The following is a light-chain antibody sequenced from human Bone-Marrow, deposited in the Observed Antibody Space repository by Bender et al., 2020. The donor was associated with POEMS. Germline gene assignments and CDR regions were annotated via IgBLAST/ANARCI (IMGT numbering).Light chain of an antibody. CDR2: EVS. V-gene: IGLV2-14*01. CDR1: SSDVGGYNY. J-gene: IGLJ1*01. Sequence: QSALTQPPSASGSPGQSVTISCTGTSSDVGGYNYVSWYQQHPGKAPKVMIYEVSNRPSGVSNRFSGSKSGNTASLTISGLQAEDEADYYCSSYTTISTWVFGSGTAVTVL. CDR3: SSYTTISTWV.